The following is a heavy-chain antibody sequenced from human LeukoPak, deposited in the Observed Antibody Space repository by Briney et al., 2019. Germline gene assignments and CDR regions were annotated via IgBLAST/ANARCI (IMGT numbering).Heavy chain of an antibody. CDR1: GCSYDNYG. CDR2: IPFSGRDE. V-gene: IGHV3-30*02. Sequence: PGGALTLSCATCGCSYDNYGLHWVRQPPAKGLEWVTCIPFSGRDENYAGSLRGRFNISRDNSKNTVYLQMNSLRPEDTGIYYCVKDCGLGGSRDYWGQGTLVTVSS. CDR3: VKDCGLGGSRDY. D-gene: IGHD1-26*01. J-gene: IGHJ4*02.